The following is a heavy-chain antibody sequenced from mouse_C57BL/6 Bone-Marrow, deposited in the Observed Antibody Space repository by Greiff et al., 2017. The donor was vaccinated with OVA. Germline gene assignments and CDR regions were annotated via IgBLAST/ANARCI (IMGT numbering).Heavy chain of an antibody. CDR3: ARGTFYFDY. CDR2: INPGSGGT. D-gene: IGHD3-3*01. CDR1: GYAFTNYL. J-gene: IGHJ2*01. V-gene: IGHV1-54*01. Sequence: VQQQQSGAELVRPGTSVKVSCKASGYAFTNYLIEWVKQRPGQGLEWIGVINPGSGGTNYNEKFKGKATLTADKSSSTAYMQLSSLTSEDSAVYFCARGTFYFDYWGQGTTLTVSS.